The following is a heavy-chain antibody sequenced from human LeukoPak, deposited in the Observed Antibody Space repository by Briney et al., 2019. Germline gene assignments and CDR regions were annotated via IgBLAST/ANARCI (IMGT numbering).Heavy chain of an antibody. CDR3: ARHPYSSGWYFVL. Sequence: GGSLRLSCAASGFTFSDYYMSWIRQAPGKGLEWVSYISSSGSTIYYADSVKGRFTISRDDAKNSLYLQMNSLRAEDTAVYYCARHPYSSGWYFVLWGQGTLVTVSS. D-gene: IGHD6-19*01. CDR1: GFTFSDYY. V-gene: IGHV3-11*01. J-gene: IGHJ4*02. CDR2: ISSSGSTI.